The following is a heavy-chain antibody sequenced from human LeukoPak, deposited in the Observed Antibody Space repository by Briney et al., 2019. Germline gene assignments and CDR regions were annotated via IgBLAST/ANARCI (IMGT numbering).Heavy chain of an antibody. CDR3: ARVSPHYDILTGYYYFDY. CDR1: GYTFTSYA. J-gene: IGHJ4*02. V-gene: IGHV1-3*01. Sequence: GASVKVSCTASGYTFTSYAMHWVRQAPGQRLEWMGWINAGNGNTKYSQKFQGRVTITRDTSASTAYMELSSLRSEGTAVYYCARVSPHYDILTGYYYFDYWGQGTLVTVSS. D-gene: IGHD3-9*01. CDR2: INAGNGNT.